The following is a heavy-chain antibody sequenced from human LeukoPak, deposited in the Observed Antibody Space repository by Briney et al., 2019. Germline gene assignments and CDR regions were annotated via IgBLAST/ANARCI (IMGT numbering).Heavy chain of an antibody. CDR3: ARAASGYSYGY. J-gene: IGHJ4*02. D-gene: IGHD5-18*01. CDR1: GYTFTGYY. V-gene: IGHV1-2*06. Sequence: ASVTVSCKASGYTFTGYYIHWVRQAPGQGLEWMGRINPNSGGTDYAQKFRGTVTMTRDTSISTAYMELSRLTSDDTAVYYCARAASGYSYGYWGQGTLVTVSS. CDR2: INPNSGGT.